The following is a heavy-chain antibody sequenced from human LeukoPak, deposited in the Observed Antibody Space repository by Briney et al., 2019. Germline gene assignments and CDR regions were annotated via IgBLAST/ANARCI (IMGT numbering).Heavy chain of an antibody. CDR1: GGSVGSSSYY. Sequence: SETLSPTCTVSGGSVGSSSYYWDWIRQPPGEGLEWIGSVYYSGSTYYNPSLKSRVTMFVDTSKNQFSLKLSSVTAADTAVYYCARTSGIRSLTPDYWGQGNLVTVSS. V-gene: IGHV4-39*01. D-gene: IGHD3-9*01. J-gene: IGHJ4*02. CDR2: VYYSGST. CDR3: ARTSGIRSLTPDY.